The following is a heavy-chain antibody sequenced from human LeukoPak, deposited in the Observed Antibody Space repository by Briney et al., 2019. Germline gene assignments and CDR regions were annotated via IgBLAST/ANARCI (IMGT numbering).Heavy chain of an antibody. CDR2: IYYSGST. Sequence: SETLSLTCPVSGGSISSSSYYWGWIRQPPGKGLEWIGSIYYSGSTYYNPSLKSRVTISVDTSKNQFSLKLSSVTAADTAVYYCARSAAGKSENYDFWSGYYTPDYWGQGTLVTVSS. J-gene: IGHJ4*02. D-gene: IGHD3-3*01. V-gene: IGHV4-39*07. CDR3: ARSAAGKSENYDFWSGYYTPDY. CDR1: GGSISSSSYY.